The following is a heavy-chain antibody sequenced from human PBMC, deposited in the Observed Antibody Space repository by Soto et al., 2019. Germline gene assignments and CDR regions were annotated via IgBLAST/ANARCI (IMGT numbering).Heavy chain of an antibody. D-gene: IGHD3-3*01. CDR1: GFIFQDYV. J-gene: IGHJ5*02. CDR2: ITSSADIT. Sequence: EVQLFESGGGLVESGGSLRLSCAASGFIFQDYVMSWVRQAPGKGLEWVSTITSSADITYSADSVRGRVTISRDNSANMLFQILTNLSVDDTATYYCAKGDSSGSFAPSRGYSTPDHWGLGTLVTVSS. CDR3: AKGDSSGSFAPSRGYSTPDH. V-gene: IGHV3-23*01.